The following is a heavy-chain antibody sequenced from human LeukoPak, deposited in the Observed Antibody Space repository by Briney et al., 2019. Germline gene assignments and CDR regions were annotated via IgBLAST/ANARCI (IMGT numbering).Heavy chain of an antibody. V-gene: IGHV1-18*01. Sequence: ASVKVSCKASGYNFTTYGINWVRQAPGQRPEWMGWISTYNGNRHSAQKFEDRVTMTTDTSTSTAYIEVRSLRSDDTAVYYCARERGRGFDYWGQGTLVTVSS. J-gene: IGHJ4*02. CDR1: GYNFTTYG. CDR2: ISTYNGNR. D-gene: IGHD1-26*01. CDR3: ARERGRGFDY.